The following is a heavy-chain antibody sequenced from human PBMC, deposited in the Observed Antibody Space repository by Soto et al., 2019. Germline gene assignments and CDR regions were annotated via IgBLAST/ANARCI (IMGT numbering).Heavy chain of an antibody. D-gene: IGHD3-22*01. V-gene: IGHV1-69*12. CDR1: GGTFSSYA. J-gene: IGHJ6*02. Sequence: QVQLVQSGAEVKKPGSSVKVSCKASGGTFSSYAISWVRQAPGQGLEWMGGIIPIFGTANYAQKFQGRVTMTADESRSTAHMEGGSRRSDDTAVDYCAREEFPQGYSDSGGNNYGMDVWGQGTTGTVSS. CDR2: IIPIFGTA. CDR3: AREEFPQGYSDSGGNNYGMDV.